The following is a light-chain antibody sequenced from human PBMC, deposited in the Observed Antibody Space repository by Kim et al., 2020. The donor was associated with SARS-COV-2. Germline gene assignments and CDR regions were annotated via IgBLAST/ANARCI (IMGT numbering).Light chain of an antibody. Sequence: DIQMTLSPSTLSASVGDRVTITCRATQSVNSWLAWYQQKPGKAPKLLIYKASKLESWVPSRFSGSGSETDFTLTISSLQPDDFATYYCQQYNSYPLTFGGGTKVDIK. CDR1: QSVNSW. CDR2: KAS. V-gene: IGKV1-5*03. CDR3: QQYNSYPLT. J-gene: IGKJ4*01.